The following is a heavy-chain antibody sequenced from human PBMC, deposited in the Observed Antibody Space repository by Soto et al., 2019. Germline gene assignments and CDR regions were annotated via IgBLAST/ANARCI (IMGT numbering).Heavy chain of an antibody. D-gene: IGHD2-21*02. V-gene: IGHV3-30-3*01. CDR3: ARDLSCGGDCPEDYYYYGMDV. CDR2: ISYDGSNK. J-gene: IGHJ6*02. CDR1: GFTFSSYA. Sequence: LRLSCAASGFTFSSYAMHWVRQAPGKGLEWVAVISYDGSNKYYADSVKGRFTISRDNSKNTLYLQMNSLRAEDTAVYYCARDLSCGGDCPEDYYYYGMDVWGQGTTVTVSS.